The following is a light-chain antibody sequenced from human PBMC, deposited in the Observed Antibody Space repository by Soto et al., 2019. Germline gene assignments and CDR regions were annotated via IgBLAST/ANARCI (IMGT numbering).Light chain of an antibody. V-gene: IGKV1-5*03. CDR3: QHYNSYSEA. Sequence: DIQMTHSPSTLSVSVGDIVTVTCXASQTISSWLDWYQKKTGKAPKXXIYKASTLKSGVPSRLRGSGSGTELTLTISSLQNDDFETYYCQHYNSYSEAFGQGTKVDIK. CDR2: KAS. CDR1: QTISSW. J-gene: IGKJ1*01.